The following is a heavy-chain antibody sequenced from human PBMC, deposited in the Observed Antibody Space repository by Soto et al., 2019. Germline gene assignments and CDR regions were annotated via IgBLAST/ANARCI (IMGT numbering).Heavy chain of an antibody. V-gene: IGHV1-69*01. CDR2: IIPVFDKA. CDR1: GGSFGSSA. J-gene: IGHJ3*01. D-gene: IGHD3-16*01. Sequence: QVQLVQSGADVKKPGSSVKVSCKTSGGSFGSSAISWVRHAPAQGLEWMGGIIPVFDKANYAQNFQGRLTITADELTGTVFMELGSLRSEDTAVYFCARLRRDWGDAFDLWGLGTFVNVSS. CDR3: ARLRRDWGDAFDL.